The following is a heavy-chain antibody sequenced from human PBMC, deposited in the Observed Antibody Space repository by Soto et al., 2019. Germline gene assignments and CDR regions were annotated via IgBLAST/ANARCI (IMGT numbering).Heavy chain of an antibody. CDR1: GYTFTGYY. CDR3: ARTSTYYYDSSGYYPYYYYGMDV. D-gene: IGHD3-22*01. CDR2: INPNSGGT. V-gene: IGHV1-2*04. J-gene: IGHJ6*02. Sequence: ASVKVSCKASGYTFTGYYMHWVRQAPGQGLEWMGWINPNSGGTNYAQKFQGWVTMTRDTSISTAYMELSRLRSDDTAVYYRARTSTYYYDSSGYYPYYYYGMDVWGQGTTVTVSS.